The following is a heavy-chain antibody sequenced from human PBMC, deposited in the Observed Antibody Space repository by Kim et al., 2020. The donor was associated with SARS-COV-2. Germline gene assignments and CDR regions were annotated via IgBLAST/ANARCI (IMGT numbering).Heavy chain of an antibody. Sequence: SETLSLTCTVSGGSISSSSYYWGWIRQPPGKGLEWIGSIYYSGSTYYNPSLKSRVTISVDTSKNQFSLKLSSVTAADTAVYYCARHGGITTIVVVIQGAFDLGGRGTLVTVSS. J-gene: IGHJ2*01. CDR3: ARHGGITTIVVVIQGAFDL. D-gene: IGHD3-22*01. V-gene: IGHV4-39*01. CDR2: IYYSGST. CDR1: GGSISSSSYY.